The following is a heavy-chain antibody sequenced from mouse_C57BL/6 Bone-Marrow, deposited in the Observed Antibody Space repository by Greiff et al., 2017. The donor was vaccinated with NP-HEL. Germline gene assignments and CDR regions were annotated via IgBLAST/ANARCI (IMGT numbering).Heavy chain of an antibody. V-gene: IGHV1-69*01. CDR1: GYTFTSYW. CDR3: ASIYYDYDGGFAY. J-gene: IGHJ3*01. Sequence: VQLQQPGAELVMPGASVKLSCKASGYTFTSYWMHWVKQRPGQGLEWIGEIDPSDSYTNYNQKFKGKSTLTVDKSSSTAYMQLSSLTSEDSAVYYCASIYYDYDGGFAYWGQGTLVTVSA. D-gene: IGHD2-4*01. CDR2: IDPSDSYT.